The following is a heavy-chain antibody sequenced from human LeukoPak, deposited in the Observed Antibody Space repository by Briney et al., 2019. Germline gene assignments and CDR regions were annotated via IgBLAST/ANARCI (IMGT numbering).Heavy chain of an antibody. CDR2: ISAYNGNT. J-gene: IGHJ5*02. V-gene: IGHV1-18*01. CDR1: GYTFTSYG. Sequence: ASVKVSCKASGYTFTSYGISWVRQAPGQGLEWMGWISAYNGNTNYAQKPQGRVTMTTDTSTSTAYMELRSLRSDDTAVYYCARGVCSGGSCYPPFDPWGQGTLVTVSS. D-gene: IGHD2-15*01. CDR3: ARGVCSGGSCYPPFDP.